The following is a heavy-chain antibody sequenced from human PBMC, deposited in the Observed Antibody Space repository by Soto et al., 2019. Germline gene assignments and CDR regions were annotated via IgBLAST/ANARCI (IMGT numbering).Heavy chain of an antibody. J-gene: IGHJ6*02. CDR2: ISGCGTST. Sequence: GSLRLCFAADGLNFSTYAMSWVRQAPGKGLEWVSTISGCGTSTYYADSVKGRFTISRDNYKKTLFLQMNSLRAEDTAEYYCAKGYCSRASCSSMDGTDVWGQGTKVTVYS. CDR3: AKGYCSRASCSSMDGTDV. CDR1: GLNFSTYA. V-gene: IGHV3-23*01. D-gene: IGHD2-2*01.